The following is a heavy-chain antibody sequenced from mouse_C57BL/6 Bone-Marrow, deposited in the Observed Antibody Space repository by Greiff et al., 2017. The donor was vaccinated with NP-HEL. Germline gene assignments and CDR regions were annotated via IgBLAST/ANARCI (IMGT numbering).Heavy chain of an antibody. V-gene: IGHV1-15*01. CDR3: TNSDALPDWFAY. CDR1: GYTFTDYE. CDR2: IDPETGGT. J-gene: IGHJ3*01. Sequence: QVQLQQSGAELVRPGASVTLSCKASGYTFTDYEMHWVKQTPVHGLEWIGAIDPETGGTAYNQKFKGKAILTADKSSSTAYMELRSLTSEDSAVYYCTNSDALPDWFAYWGQGTLVTVSA. D-gene: IGHD2-1*01.